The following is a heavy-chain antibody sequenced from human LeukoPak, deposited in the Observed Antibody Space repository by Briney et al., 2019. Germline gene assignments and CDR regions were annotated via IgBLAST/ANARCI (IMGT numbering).Heavy chain of an antibody. CDR1: GGSISGSY. V-gene: IGHV4-59*12. CDR3: ARGFANSDYFDY. CDR2: IYYSGST. D-gene: IGHD1/OR15-1a*01. J-gene: IGHJ4*02. Sequence: PSETLSLTCSVSGGSISGSYWTWIRQPPGKGLEWIGYIYYSGSTNYNPSLKSRVTLSVDTSKNHFSLRLSSVTAADTAVYYCARGFANSDYFDYWGQGTLVTVSS.